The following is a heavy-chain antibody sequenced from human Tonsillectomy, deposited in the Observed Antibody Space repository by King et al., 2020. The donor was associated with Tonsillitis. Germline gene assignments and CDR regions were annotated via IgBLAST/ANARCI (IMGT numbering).Heavy chain of an antibody. D-gene: IGHD6-13*01. CDR1: GFSLSTSGVG. CDR3: AHLYSSSWKTMGAAYYFDS. J-gene: IGHJ4*02. Sequence: ITLKESGPTLVKPTQTLTLTCTFSGFSLSTSGVGVGWIRQPPGQALEWLALIYWNDDKRYSPSLKSRLTITKDTSKNQVVLTMTNMDPVDTATYYCAHLYSSSWKTMGAAYYFDSWGQGTLVTVSS. CDR2: IYWNDDK. V-gene: IGHV2-5*01.